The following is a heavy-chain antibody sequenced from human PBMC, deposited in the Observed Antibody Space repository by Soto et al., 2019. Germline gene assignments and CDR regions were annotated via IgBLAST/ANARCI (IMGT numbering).Heavy chain of an antibody. CDR2: ISSSSSYI. J-gene: IGHJ3*02. V-gene: IGHV3-21*01. CDR3: ARVPAADHDAFDI. Sequence: EVQLVESGGGLVKPGGSLRLSCAASGFTFSSYSMNWVRQAPGKGLEWVSSISSSSSYIYYADSVKGRFTISRDNAKNSLYLQINSLRAEDTAVYYCARVPAADHDAFDIWGQGTMVTVSS. D-gene: IGHD2-2*01. CDR1: GFTFSSYS.